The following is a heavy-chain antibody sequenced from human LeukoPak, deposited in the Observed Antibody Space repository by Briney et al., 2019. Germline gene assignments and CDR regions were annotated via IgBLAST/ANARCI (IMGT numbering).Heavy chain of an antibody. D-gene: IGHD2-21*02. CDR2: TSAYNGNT. Sequence: GASVKVSCKASGYTFTSYGISWVRQAPGQGLEWMGWTSAYNGNTNYAQKLQGRVTMTTDTSTSTAYMELRSLSSVTAADTAVYYCARQPNRFRVTARGHYFDYWGQGTLVTVSS. CDR1: GYTFTSYG. CDR3: ARQPNRFRVTARGHYFDY. V-gene: IGHV1-18*01. J-gene: IGHJ4*02.